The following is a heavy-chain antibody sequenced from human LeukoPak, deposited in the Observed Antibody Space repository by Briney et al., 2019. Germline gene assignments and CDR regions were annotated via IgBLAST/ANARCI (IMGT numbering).Heavy chain of an antibody. CDR2: FSSGVDYN. V-gene: IGHV3-21*01. J-gene: IGHJ4*02. Sequence: GGSLRLSCAASGFTFNTYSMNWVRQAPGKGLEWVSSFSSGVDYNHYADSVKGRFTISRDTAKNSLYLQMNNLRAEDTAVYYCARDGDTSASFAPYFDPWGQGTLVTVSS. CDR1: GFTFNTYS. CDR3: ARDGDTSASFAPYFDP. D-gene: IGHD3-22*01.